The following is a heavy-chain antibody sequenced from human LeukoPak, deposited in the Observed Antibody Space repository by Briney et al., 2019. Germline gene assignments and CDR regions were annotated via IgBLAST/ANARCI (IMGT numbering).Heavy chain of an antibody. CDR3: ARQPTTVTTFAFDI. V-gene: IGHV4-59*08. D-gene: IGHD4-17*01. Sequence: SETLSLTCTVSGDTISTNYWSWIRQTPGKGLEWIGHIYYSGSTNYNPSLRSRVTISIDTSKNQFSLRLTSVTAADTAVYYCARQPTTVTTFAFDIWGQGTMVTVSS. J-gene: IGHJ3*02. CDR1: GDTISTNY. CDR2: IYYSGST.